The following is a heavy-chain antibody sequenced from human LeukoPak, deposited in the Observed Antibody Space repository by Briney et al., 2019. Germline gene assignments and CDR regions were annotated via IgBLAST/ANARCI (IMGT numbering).Heavy chain of an antibody. D-gene: IGHD6-13*01. CDR2: IVVGSGNT. V-gene: IGHV1-58*02. CDR1: GFTFPSSA. CDR3: ARVKQQLVRLLGRDTTYYYYYYLDV. Sequence: ASVKVSCKASGFTFPSSAMQWVRQARGQRLEWIGWIVVGSGNTNYAQRFQERVTITRDMSTSTAYMELSSLRAEDTAVYYCARVKQQLVRLLGRDTTYYYYYYLDVWGKGTTVTVSS. J-gene: IGHJ6*03.